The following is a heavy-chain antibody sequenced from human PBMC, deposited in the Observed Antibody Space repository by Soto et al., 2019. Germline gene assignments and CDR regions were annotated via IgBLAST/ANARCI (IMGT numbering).Heavy chain of an antibody. CDR1: GSTFSSYG. D-gene: IGHD6-19*01. CDR3: AKESSGWLFVY. J-gene: IGHJ4*02. V-gene: IGHV3-30*18. Sequence: QVQLVESGGGVVQPGRSLRLSCAASGSTFSSYGMHWVRQAPGKGLEWVAVISYDGSNKYYADSVKGRFTISRDNSKNTLYLQMNSLRAEDTAVYYCAKESSGWLFVYWGQGTLVTVSS. CDR2: ISYDGSNK.